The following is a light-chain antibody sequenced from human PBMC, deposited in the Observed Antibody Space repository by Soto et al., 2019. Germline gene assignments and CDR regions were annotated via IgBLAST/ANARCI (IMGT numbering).Light chain of an antibody. CDR2: KAS. CDR1: QSISTW. V-gene: IGKV1-5*03. J-gene: IGKJ1*01. Sequence: DIQMTQSPSTLSASIGDRFTISCRASQSISTWLAWYQQKPGKAPKLLIFKASSLQSGVPSRFSGTGSGTEFILTINSLQPDDFATYYCQQYHSYSWTFGQGTKVDIK. CDR3: QQYHSYSWT.